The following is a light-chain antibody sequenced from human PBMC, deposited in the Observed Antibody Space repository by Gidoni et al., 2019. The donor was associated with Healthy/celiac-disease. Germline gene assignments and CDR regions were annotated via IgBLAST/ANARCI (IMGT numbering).Light chain of an antibody. V-gene: IGKV4-1*01. CDR3: QQYYSTPYT. J-gene: IGKJ2*01. CDR2: WAS. Sequence: DIVMTQSPDSLAVSLGERATINCKSSQSVLYSSNNKNYLAWYQQKPGQPPKLLIYWASTRESGVPDRFSGSGSGTGFTLTISSLQAADVAVYYCQQYYSTPYTFGQGTKLEIK. CDR1: QSVLYSSNNKNY.